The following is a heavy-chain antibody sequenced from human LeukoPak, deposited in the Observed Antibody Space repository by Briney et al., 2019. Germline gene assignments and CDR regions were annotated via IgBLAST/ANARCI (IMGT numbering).Heavy chain of an antibody. D-gene: IGHD4-23*01. CDR2: IRDSGGST. Sequence: GGSLRLSCAASGITFSNYDMSWVRQAPGKGLKWVSAIRDSGGSTYYADSVKGRFTISRDNSKNTLYLLMSSPRAEDTAVYYCAKDLGSVVTPPSLDFWGQGTLVTVSS. CDR1: GITFSNYD. CDR3: AKDLGSVVTPPSLDF. V-gene: IGHV3-23*01. J-gene: IGHJ4*02.